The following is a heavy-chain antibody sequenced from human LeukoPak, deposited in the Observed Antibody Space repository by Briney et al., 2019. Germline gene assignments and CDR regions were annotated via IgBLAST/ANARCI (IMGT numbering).Heavy chain of an antibody. CDR3: ARDGMVYATPHYYYHGMDV. J-gene: IGHJ6*02. Sequence: GGSLILSCASSGFTVSSNYMSWVRQAPGKGLEWVSVIYSGGSTYYADSVKGRFTISRDNSKNTLYLQMNSLRAEDTAVYYCARDGMVYATPHYYYHGMDVWGQGTTVTVSS. CDR2: IYSGGST. V-gene: IGHV3-66*01. CDR1: GFTVSSNY. D-gene: IGHD2-8*01.